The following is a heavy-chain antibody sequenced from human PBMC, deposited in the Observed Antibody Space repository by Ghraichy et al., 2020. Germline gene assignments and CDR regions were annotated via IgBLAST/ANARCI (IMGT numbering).Heavy chain of an antibody. J-gene: IGHJ4*02. V-gene: IGHV3-7*01. CDR1: GFTFKNYW. Sequence: GGSLRLSCAVSGFTFKNYWMSWVRQAPGKGLEWVANIKKDGSEKYYVDSVKGRFTISRDNDENSLFLQMNSLRVEDTAVYYCVRDLPEGGDCHDSWGQGTLVTVSS. CDR2: IKKDGSEK. D-gene: IGHD2-21*02. CDR3: VRDLPEGGDCHDS.